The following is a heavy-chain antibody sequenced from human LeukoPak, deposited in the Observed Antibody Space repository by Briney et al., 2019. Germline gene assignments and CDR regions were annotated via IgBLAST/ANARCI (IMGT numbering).Heavy chain of an antibody. Sequence: ASVKVSCKVSGYTLTELSMHWVRQAPGKGLEWMGGFDPEDGETIYAQKFQGRVTMTEDTSTDTAYMELSSLKASDTAMYYCARHDISPDYGDRNWFDPWGQGTLVTVSS. CDR1: GYTLTELS. D-gene: IGHD4-17*01. CDR3: ARHDISPDYGDRNWFDP. V-gene: IGHV1-24*01. CDR2: FDPEDGET. J-gene: IGHJ5*02.